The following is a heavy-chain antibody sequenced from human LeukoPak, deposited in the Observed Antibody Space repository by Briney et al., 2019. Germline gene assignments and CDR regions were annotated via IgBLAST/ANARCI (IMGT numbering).Heavy chain of an antibody. V-gene: IGHV4-34*01. D-gene: IGHD6-19*01. Sequence: SETLPLTCAVYGGSFSGYYWSWIRQPPGKGLEWIGEINHSGSTNYNPSLKSRVTISVDTSKNQFSLKLSSVTAADTAVYYCARVSVAGHDYWGQGTLVTVSS. J-gene: IGHJ4*02. CDR1: GGSFSGYY. CDR2: INHSGST. CDR3: ARVSVAGHDY.